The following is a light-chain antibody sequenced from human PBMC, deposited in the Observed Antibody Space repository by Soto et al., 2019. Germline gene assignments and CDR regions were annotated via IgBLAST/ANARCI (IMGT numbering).Light chain of an antibody. V-gene: IGLV1-44*01. Sequence: HSVLPQPPSASGTPGQRVTISCSGSSSNIGSNTVNWYHQLPGTAPKLLIYSNNQRPSGVPGRFSGSKSGTSASLAISGLQSEDEAEYYCAAWDDSRNGFYVVGTGTKLTVL. CDR1: SSNIGSNT. J-gene: IGLJ1*01. CDR2: SNN. CDR3: AAWDDSRNGFYV.